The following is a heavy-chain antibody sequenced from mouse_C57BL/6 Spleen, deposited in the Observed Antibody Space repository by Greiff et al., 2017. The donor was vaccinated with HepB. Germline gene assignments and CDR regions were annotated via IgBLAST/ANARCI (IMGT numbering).Heavy chain of an antibody. CDR3: ARGSSYGFAY. Sequence: QVQLKESGAELVKPGASVKISCKASGYAFSSYWMNWVKQRPGKGLEWIGQIYPGDGDTNYNGKFKGKATLTADKSSSTAYMQLSSLTSEDSAVYFCARGSSYGFAYWGQGTLVTVSA. V-gene: IGHV1-80*01. J-gene: IGHJ3*01. CDR2: IYPGDGDT. D-gene: IGHD1-1*01. CDR1: GYAFSSYW.